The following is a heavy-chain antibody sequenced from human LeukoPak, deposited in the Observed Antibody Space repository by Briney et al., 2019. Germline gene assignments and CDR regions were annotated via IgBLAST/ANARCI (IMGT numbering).Heavy chain of an antibody. Sequence: GGSLRLSCAASGFTFSSYAMSWVRQAPGKGLEWVSAISGSGGSTYYADSVKGRFTIPRDNSKNTLYLQMNSLRAEDTAVYYCAKESRVRGVSIRESHYHYYYGMDVWGRGTTVTVSS. V-gene: IGHV3-23*01. CDR3: AKESRVRGVSIRESHYHYYYGMDV. J-gene: IGHJ6*02. CDR2: ISGSGGST. D-gene: IGHD3-10*01. CDR1: GFTFSSYA.